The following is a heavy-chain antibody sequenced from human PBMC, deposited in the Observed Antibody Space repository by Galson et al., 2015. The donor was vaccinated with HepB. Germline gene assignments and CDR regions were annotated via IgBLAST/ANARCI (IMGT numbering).Heavy chain of an antibody. J-gene: IGHJ5*02. CDR2: IYPGDSDV. CDR3: TKPRDYGDSVDL. D-gene: IGHD4-17*01. Sequence: QSGAEVKKPGESLKISCKASGYTFTKYWIAWVRQLPGKGPEWMGIIYPGDSDVRYSPSFQGQVTISADKSINTAYLQWSTLKASDSAMYYRTKPRDYGDSVDLWGQGTLVTVSS. CDR1: GYTFTKYW. V-gene: IGHV5-51*01.